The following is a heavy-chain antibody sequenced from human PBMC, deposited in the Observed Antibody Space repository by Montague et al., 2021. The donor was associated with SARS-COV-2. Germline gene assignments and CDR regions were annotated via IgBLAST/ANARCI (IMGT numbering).Heavy chain of an antibody. J-gene: IGHJ6*02. CDR2: IYYSGST. CDR1: VGSFSGHY. D-gene: IGHD3-10*01. V-gene: IGHV4-59*11. CDR3: AREGILWFGDLAPYYYGMDV. Sequence: SETLSLTCAVYVGSFSGHYWSWIRQPPGKGLEWIGYIYYSGSTNYNPSLKSRVTISVDTSKNQFSLKLSSVTAADTAAYYCAREGILWFGDLAPYYYGMDVWGQGTTVTVSS.